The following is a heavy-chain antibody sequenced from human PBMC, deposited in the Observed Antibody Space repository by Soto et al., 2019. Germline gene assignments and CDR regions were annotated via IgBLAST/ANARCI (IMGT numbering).Heavy chain of an antibody. CDR1: GFNFTGYS. CDR3: ASVHSATGSIHFDY. D-gene: IGHD3-9*01. Sequence: PXWSLRLYCPCSGFNFTGYSKDWVRQTPGKGLEWVSSISATSTYNFYAHSVKGRFTISRDNAQNSVSLQMNSLRAEDTALYYCASVHSATGSIHFDYSGHGTLVTVSS. CDR2: ISATSTYN. J-gene: IGHJ4*01. V-gene: IGHV3-21*01.